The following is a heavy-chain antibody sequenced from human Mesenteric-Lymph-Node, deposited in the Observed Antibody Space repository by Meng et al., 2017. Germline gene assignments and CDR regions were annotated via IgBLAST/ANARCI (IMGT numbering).Heavy chain of an antibody. CDR3: AKDSDYGGNYNYFDY. V-gene: IGHV3-30*04. CDR1: GFTFSSYA. CDR2: ISYDGSNK. Sequence: GESLKISCAASGFTFSSYAMHWVRQDPGKGLEWVAVISYDGSNKYYADSVKGRFTISRDNSKITLYLQMNSLRAEDTAVYYCAKDSDYGGNYNYFDYWGQGTLVTVSS. J-gene: IGHJ4*02. D-gene: IGHD4-23*01.